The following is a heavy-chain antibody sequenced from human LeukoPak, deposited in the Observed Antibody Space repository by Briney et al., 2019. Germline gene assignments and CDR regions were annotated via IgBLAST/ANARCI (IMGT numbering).Heavy chain of an antibody. V-gene: IGHV3-66*01. CDR3: ARVGGGYYDSSGYFDY. Sequence: GGSLRLSCAASGFTVSSNYMSWVRQAPGKGLEWVSVIYSGGSTYYADSVKGRFTISRDNSKNTLYLQMNSLRAEGTAVYYCARVGGGYYDSSGYFDYWGQGTLVTVSS. CDR1: GFTVSSNY. J-gene: IGHJ4*02. CDR2: IYSGGST. D-gene: IGHD3-22*01.